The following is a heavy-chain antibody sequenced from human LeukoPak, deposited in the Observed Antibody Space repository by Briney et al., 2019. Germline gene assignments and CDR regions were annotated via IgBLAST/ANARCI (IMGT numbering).Heavy chain of an antibody. CDR3: ARGGGLVV. CDR2: INHNGNVN. CDR1: GFTFSSYW. Sequence: GGSLRLSCAASGFTFSSYWMNWARQAPGKGLEWVASINHNGNVNYYVDSVKGRFTISRGNAKNSLYLQMSNLRAEDTAVYFCARGGGLVVWGQGATVTVSS. D-gene: IGHD3-16*01. J-gene: IGHJ6*02. V-gene: IGHV3-7*03.